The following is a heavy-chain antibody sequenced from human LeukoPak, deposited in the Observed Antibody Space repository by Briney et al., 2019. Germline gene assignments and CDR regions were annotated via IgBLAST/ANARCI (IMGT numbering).Heavy chain of an antibody. Sequence: GGSLRLSCAASGFTVSSNYMSWVRQAPGKGLEWVSVIYSDGSTYYADSVKGRFTISRDNSKNTLYLQMNSLRAEDTAVYYCAGHNSSGYYVGASGLDYWGQGTLVTVSS. J-gene: IGHJ4*02. V-gene: IGHV3-53*01. CDR2: IYSDGST. CDR1: GFTVSSNY. CDR3: AGHNSSGYYVGASGLDY. D-gene: IGHD3-22*01.